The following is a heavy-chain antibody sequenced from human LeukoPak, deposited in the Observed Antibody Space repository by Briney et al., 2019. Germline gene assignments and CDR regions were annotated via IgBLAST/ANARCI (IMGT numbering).Heavy chain of an antibody. CDR3: ARSATVTTGYFDY. V-gene: IGHV4-31*03. CDR1: GGSISSGGYY. J-gene: IGHJ4*02. CDR2: IYYSGST. Sequence: SQTLSLTCTVSGGSISSGGYYWSWLRQHPGKGLEWIGYIYYSGSTHYNPSLKSRVTISVDTSKNQFSLKLNSVTAADTAVYYCARSATVTTGYFDYWGQGALVTVSS. D-gene: IGHD4-17*01.